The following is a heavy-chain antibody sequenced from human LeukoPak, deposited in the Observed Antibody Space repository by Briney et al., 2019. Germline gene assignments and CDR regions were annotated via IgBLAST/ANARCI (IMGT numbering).Heavy chain of an antibody. CDR3: ARDRDIVINGMDV. Sequence: GGSLRLSCAASGFTFSSYWMHWVRQAPGKGLVWVSHINTDGSSTSYADSVKGRFTISRDNAKNTLYLQMNSLRAEDTAVYYCARDRDIVINGMDVWGQGTTVTVSS. D-gene: IGHD2/OR15-2a*01. V-gene: IGHV3-74*01. J-gene: IGHJ6*02. CDR1: GFTFSSYW. CDR2: INTDGSST.